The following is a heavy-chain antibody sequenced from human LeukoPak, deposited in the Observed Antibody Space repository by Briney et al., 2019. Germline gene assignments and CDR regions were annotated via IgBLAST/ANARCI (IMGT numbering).Heavy chain of an antibody. CDR1: EYTFTGYY. J-gene: IGHJ4*02. CDR2: INPESGGT. CDR3: AREYYYGSGSYYTH. V-gene: IGHV1-2*02. Sequence: ASVKVSCKASEYTFTGYYIHWVRQAPGQGLEWMGWINPESGGTKFAQNFQGRFTVTRDASITTVYMEVSRLRSDDTAVYYSAREYYYGSGSYYTHWGQGTLVTVSS. D-gene: IGHD3-10*01.